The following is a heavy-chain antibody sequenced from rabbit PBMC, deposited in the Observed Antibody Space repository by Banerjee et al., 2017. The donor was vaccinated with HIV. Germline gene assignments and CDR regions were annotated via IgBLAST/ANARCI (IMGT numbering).Heavy chain of an antibody. CDR1: GIDFSSYYY. CDR2: INTSSGNT. V-gene: IGHV1S45*01. D-gene: IGHD7-1*01. Sequence: QEQLEESGGGLVKPGGTLTLTCKASGIDFSSYYYMCWVRQAPGKGLELIACINTSSGNTVYASWAKGPFTISKTSSTTVTLQMTSLTAADTATYFCARAGYAGYTYSGMDLWGQGTLVTVS. CDR3: ARAGYAGYTYSGMDL. J-gene: IGHJ6*01.